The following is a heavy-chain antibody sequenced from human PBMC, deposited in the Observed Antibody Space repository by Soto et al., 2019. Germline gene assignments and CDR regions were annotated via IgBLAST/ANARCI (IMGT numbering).Heavy chain of an antibody. J-gene: IGHJ3*02. D-gene: IGHD5-18*01. CDR2: INDIGRNT. CDR3: GKERFDSYAFDS. CDR1: GFTFSGYA. Sequence: EVQLVESEGGLVQRGGSLRLACSASGFTFSGYAMHWVRQAPGKGLDYVSGINDIGRNTHDVDSVKGRFIISRDDSKATVYLQMICLSPEDTAVYWCGKERFDSYAFDSWGQVTMVTVSA. V-gene: IGHV3-64D*09.